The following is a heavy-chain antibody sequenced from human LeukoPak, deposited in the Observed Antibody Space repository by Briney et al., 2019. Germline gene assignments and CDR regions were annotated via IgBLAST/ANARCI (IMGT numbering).Heavy chain of an antibody. Sequence: GGSLRLSCASSGFILTSFTMSWVRQAPGKGLEWVSSISSPGGTTYYADSVKGRFTISRDNSKNALYLQMNSLKAEDTAVYYCAKTRNGNTTEYLHHWGQGTLVTVSS. J-gene: IGHJ1*01. D-gene: IGHD5-24*01. CDR3: AKTRNGNTTEYLHH. CDR2: ISSPGGTT. V-gene: IGHV3-23*01. CDR1: GFILTSFT.